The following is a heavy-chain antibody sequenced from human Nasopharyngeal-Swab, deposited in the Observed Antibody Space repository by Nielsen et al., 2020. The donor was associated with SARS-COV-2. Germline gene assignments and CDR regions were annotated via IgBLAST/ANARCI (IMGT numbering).Heavy chain of an antibody. Sequence: SETLSLTCTVSGGSISSSSYYWGRIRQPPGKGLEWIGEINHSGSTNYNPSLKSRVTISVDTSKNQFSLKLSSVTAADTAVYYCARAHYDYVWGTYRDYWGQGTLVTVSS. V-gene: IGHV4-39*07. J-gene: IGHJ4*02. CDR3: ARAHYDYVWGTYRDY. D-gene: IGHD3-16*02. CDR2: INHSGST. CDR1: GGSISSSSYY.